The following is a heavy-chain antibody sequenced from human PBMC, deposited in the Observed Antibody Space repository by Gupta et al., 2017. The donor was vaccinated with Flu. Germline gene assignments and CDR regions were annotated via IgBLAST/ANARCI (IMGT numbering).Heavy chain of an antibody. J-gene: IGHJ5*02. CDR3: ARALVGARGFDP. Sequence: AASGFSFNTSEMNWVRQAPGKGLEWLAYISNRGGSIHYADSVKGRFTISRDNAKNSVYLQMESLGVEDTAIYVCARALVGARGFDPWGQGALVTVSS. CDR2: ISNRGGSI. CDR1: GFSFNTSE. D-gene: IGHD1-26*01. V-gene: IGHV3-48*03.